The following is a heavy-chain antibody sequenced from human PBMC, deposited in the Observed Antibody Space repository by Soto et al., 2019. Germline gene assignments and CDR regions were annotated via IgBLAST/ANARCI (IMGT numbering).Heavy chain of an antibody. Sequence: ASVKVSCKASGYTFTSYGISWVRQAPGQGLEWMGWISAYNGNTNYAQKLQGRVTMTTDTSTSTAYMELRSLRSDDTAVYCCARARIVATTTYYFDYWGQGTLVTVSS. V-gene: IGHV1-18*01. CDR1: GYTFTSYG. J-gene: IGHJ4*02. CDR2: ISAYNGNT. D-gene: IGHD5-12*01. CDR3: ARARIVATTTYYFDY.